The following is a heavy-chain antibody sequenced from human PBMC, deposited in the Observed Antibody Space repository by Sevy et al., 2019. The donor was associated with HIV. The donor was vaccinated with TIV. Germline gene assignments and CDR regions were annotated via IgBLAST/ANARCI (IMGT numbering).Heavy chain of an antibody. CDR2: FDPEDGET. Sequence: ASVKVSCKVSGYTLIEFSMHWVRQAPGKGLEWMGGFDPEDGETIYAQRFQGRVTMTEDTSKDTAYMELSSLRSDDTAVYYCATGLPGEYVDCSSCYSDYFAYWGQGTLVTVSS. CDR3: ATGLPGEYVDCSSCYSDYFAY. J-gene: IGHJ4*02. D-gene: IGHD2-15*01. CDR1: GYTLIEFS. V-gene: IGHV1-24*01.